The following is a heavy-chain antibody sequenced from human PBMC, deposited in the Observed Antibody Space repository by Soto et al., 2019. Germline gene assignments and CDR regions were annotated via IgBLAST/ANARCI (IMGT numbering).Heavy chain of an antibody. J-gene: IGHJ4*02. D-gene: IGHD3-22*01. CDR2: INSDGTHT. CDR3: ARFTYYYDSSGSWLSYFNY. CDR1: GFTFSSYW. Sequence: GSLRLSCAASGFTFSSYWMHWVRQVPGKGLVWVSHINSDGTHTTYADSVKGRFTISRDNSKNTLYLQMNSLRAEDTAVYYCARFTYYYDSSGSWLSYFNYWGQGTLVTVSS. V-gene: IGHV3-74*03.